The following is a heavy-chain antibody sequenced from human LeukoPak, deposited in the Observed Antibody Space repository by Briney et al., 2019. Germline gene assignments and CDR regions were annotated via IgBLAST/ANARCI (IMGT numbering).Heavy chain of an antibody. V-gene: IGHV4-59*01. CDR2: IYYSGST. J-gene: IGHJ6*02. CDR3: ARARPERAWELPKGGYYYYGMDV. D-gene: IGHD1-26*01. Sequence: SETLSLTCTVSGGSISSYYWSWIRQPPGKGLEWIGYIYYSGSTNYNPSLKSRVTISVDTSKNQFSLKLSSVTAADTAVYYCARARPERAWELPKGGYYYYGMDVWGQGTTVTVSS. CDR1: GGSISSYY.